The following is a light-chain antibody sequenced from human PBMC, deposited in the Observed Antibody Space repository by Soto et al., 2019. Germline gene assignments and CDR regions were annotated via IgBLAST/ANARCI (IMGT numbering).Light chain of an antibody. CDR3: QQYNSWPT. CDR2: GAS. CDR1: QSVSSD. J-gene: IGKJ5*01. V-gene: IGKV3-15*01. Sequence: DIVVTQSPSTLSVYQGGRSTLSCRASQSVSSDLAWYQQKPGQAPRLLIYGASTRATGIPARFSGSGSGTEFTLTISSLQSEDFAVYYCQQYNSWPTFGQGTRLEIK.